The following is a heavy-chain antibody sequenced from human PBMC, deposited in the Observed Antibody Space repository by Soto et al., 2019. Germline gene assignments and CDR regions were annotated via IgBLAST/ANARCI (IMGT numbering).Heavy chain of an antibody. D-gene: IGHD2-8*02. CDR2: ISWTSVAI. Sequence: EVQLVESGGGLVQPGRSLRLSCAASGFTFDDYALHWVRQVPGKGLEWVSGISWTSVAIHYADSVKGRFTISRDNAKNSLYLQMNNLRGEDTALYYCAKATRLTDTGSDWGQGTLVTVSS. V-gene: IGHV3-9*01. CDR3: AKATRLTDTGSD. CDR1: GFTFDDYA. J-gene: IGHJ4*02.